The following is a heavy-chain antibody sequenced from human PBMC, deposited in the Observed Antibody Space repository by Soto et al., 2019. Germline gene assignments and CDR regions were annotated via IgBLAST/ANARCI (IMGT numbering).Heavy chain of an antibody. CDR2: IYYSGST. D-gene: IGHD3-9*01. V-gene: IGHV4-39*01. CDR1: GRSISSSSYY. CDR3: ASGYDILTGYPRGDYYGMDV. J-gene: IGHJ6*02. Sequence: SETLSLTCTVSGRSISSSSYYWGWIRQPPGKGLEWIGSIYYSGSTYYNPSLKSRVTISVDTSKNQFSLKLSSVTAADTAVYYCASGYDILTGYPRGDYYGMDVWGQGTTVT.